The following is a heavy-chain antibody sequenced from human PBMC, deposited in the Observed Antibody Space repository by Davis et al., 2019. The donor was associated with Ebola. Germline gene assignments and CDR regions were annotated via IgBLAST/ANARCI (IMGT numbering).Heavy chain of an antibody. CDR1: GFTFTTST. Sequence: PWGSLRLSCVASGFTFTTSTMHWVRQAPGKGLEWVALISSDGSRNYSADSVEGRFTISKDNSGNTLYLHMNALTAEDTAFYYCAKLRSHDYTDSSDDFYLDHWGRGTLVTVSS. CDR3: AKLRSHDYTDSSDDFYLDH. CDR2: ISSDGSRN. J-gene: IGHJ2*01. D-gene: IGHD3-16*01. V-gene: IGHV3-30*18.